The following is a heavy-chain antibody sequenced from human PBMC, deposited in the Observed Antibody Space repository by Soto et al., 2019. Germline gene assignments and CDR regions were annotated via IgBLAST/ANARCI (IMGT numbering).Heavy chain of an antibody. V-gene: IGHV3-48*02. J-gene: IGHJ4*02. Sequence: GSLRLSCAASGFTFSSYSMNWVRQAPGKGLEWVSYISSSSSTIYYADSVKGRFTISRDNAKNSLYLQMNSLRDEDTAVYYCASDDAGYSSSWYARPGQFDYWGQGTLVTVSS. CDR3: ASDDAGYSSSWYARPGQFDY. D-gene: IGHD6-13*01. CDR2: ISSSSSTI. CDR1: GFTFSSYS.